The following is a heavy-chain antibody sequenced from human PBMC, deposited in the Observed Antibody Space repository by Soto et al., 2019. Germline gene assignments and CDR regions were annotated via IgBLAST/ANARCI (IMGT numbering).Heavy chain of an antibody. CDR1: GGSFSGYY. Sequence: QVQLQQWGAGLLKPSETLSLTCAVYGGSFSGYYWSCIRLPPGKGLEWIGEINHGGSTNYNPSLKSRVTISVDTSKNQYSLKLSSVTAADTAVYYCARRSAAGPWGQGTLVTVSS. V-gene: IGHV4-34*01. CDR2: INHGGST. CDR3: ARRSAAGP. J-gene: IGHJ5*02. D-gene: IGHD6-25*01.